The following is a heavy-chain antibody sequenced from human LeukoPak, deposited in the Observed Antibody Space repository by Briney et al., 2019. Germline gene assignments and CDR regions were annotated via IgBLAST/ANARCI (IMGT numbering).Heavy chain of an antibody. J-gene: IGHJ4*02. CDR2: ISDIATI. CDR1: GGSISSYY. V-gene: IGHV4-59*08. Sequence: SETLSLTCTVSGGSISSYYWSWIRQPPGKGREWIAYISDIATINYNPSLKSRVTISLATSKNHFSLKLSSVTAADTAVSYCAGHHPRDTVDFWGQGTLVTVSS. CDR3: AGHHPRDTVDF. D-gene: IGHD2-21*01.